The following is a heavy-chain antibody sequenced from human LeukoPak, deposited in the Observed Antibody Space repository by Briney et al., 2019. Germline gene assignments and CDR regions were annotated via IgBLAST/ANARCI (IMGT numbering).Heavy chain of an antibody. V-gene: IGHV3-7*03. D-gene: IGHD3-16*01. CDR2: IKQDESEE. CDR3: ARELWELDAFDI. CDR1: GFTFNHHW. Sequence: GGSLRLSCAASGFTFNHHWMSWVRQAPGKGLEWVANIKQDESEEYYADSVKGRFTISGDNAKNSLYLQMNSLRPGDSAMYYCARELWELDAFDIWGQGTMVIVSS. J-gene: IGHJ3*02.